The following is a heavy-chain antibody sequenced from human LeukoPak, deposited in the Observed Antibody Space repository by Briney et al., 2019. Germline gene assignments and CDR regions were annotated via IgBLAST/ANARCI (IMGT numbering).Heavy chain of an antibody. D-gene: IGHD3-22*01. J-gene: IGHJ4*02. CDR1: GGSISSSSYY. CDR2: FYYST. Sequence: SETLSLTCTVSGGSISSSSYYWGWIRQPPGKGLEWIGSFYYSTYYNPSLKSRVTISVDTSKNQFSLKLSSVTAADTAVYYCARAGSGYYYAYWGQGTLVTVSS. V-gene: IGHV4-39*07. CDR3: ARAGSGYYYAY.